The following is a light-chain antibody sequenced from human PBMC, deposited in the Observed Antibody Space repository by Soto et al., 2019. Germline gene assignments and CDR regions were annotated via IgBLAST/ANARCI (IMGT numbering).Light chain of an antibody. Sequence: DIQMTHSPSSLSASVVYIVTITCRSSQSISSYLNWYQQKPGKAPKLLIYTASNLQGGVPSRFGGSGSGTDFTLTISSLQPEDFATYYCQQSYTSINFGQGTRLEIK. CDR2: TAS. CDR1: QSISSY. V-gene: IGKV1-39*01. J-gene: IGKJ5*01. CDR3: QQSYTSIN.